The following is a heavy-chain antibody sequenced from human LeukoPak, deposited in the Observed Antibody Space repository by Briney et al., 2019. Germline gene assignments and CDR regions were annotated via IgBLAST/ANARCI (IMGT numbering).Heavy chain of an antibody. J-gene: IGHJ4*02. CDR3: ARGPQYGSGSYLDY. Sequence: GGSLRLSCAASGFTFSDYAMIWVRQAPGKGLEWVSTISDSGGSTYNADSVKGRFTISRDNFKNTLYLQMNSLRAEDTAAYYCARGPQYGSGSYLDYWGQGALVTVSS. D-gene: IGHD3-10*01. CDR2: ISDSGGST. CDR1: GFTFSDYA. V-gene: IGHV3-23*01.